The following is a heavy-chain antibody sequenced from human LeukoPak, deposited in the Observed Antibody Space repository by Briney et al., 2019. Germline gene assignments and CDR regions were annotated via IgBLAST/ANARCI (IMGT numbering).Heavy chain of an antibody. V-gene: IGHV3-7*01. CDR1: GFTFSTYL. D-gene: IGHD4-17*01. CDR2: IKQDGSEK. J-gene: IGHJ4*02. CDR3: AKVVLSTASYYGDYHGDALGLHY. Sequence: PGGSLRLSCEASGFTFSTYLMSWVRQAPGKGLEWVANIKQDGSEKYYMDSVKGRFTISRDNAKNSLYLQMNSLRAEDTAVYYCAKVVLSTASYYGDYHGDALGLHYWGQGTLVTVSS.